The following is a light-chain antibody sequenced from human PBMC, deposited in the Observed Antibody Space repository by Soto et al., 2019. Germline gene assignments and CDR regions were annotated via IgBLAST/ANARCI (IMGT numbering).Light chain of an antibody. CDR3: QQYGSSPPIT. Sequence: EIALTQSPGTLSLSPGERATLSCRASQSVSSSYLAWDQQKPGQAPRLLIYGASSSATGIPDRFGGSGSGTDFTITVSRLEPDDFAVYYCQQYGSSPPITFGRGTRLEIK. CDR1: QSVSSSY. CDR2: GAS. J-gene: IGKJ5*01. V-gene: IGKV3-20*01.